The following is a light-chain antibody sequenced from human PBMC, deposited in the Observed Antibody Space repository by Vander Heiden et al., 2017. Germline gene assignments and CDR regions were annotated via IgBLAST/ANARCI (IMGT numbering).Light chain of an antibody. CDR2: AAS. Sequence: DIQMTQSPSSLSASVGDRVTITCRASQSISSYLNWYQQKPGKAPKLLIYAASSLQSGVPSRFSGSGSGTDFTLTISSLQPEDFATYYCPQSYSTLWTFGQGTQVEIK. V-gene: IGKV1-39*01. CDR3: PQSYSTLWT. J-gene: IGKJ1*01. CDR1: QSISSY.